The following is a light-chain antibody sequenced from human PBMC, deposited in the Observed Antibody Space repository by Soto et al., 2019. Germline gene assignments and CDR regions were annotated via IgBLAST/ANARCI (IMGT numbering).Light chain of an antibody. CDR3: SSYTTTSPCV. J-gene: IGLJ3*02. CDR1: SSDIGGYNY. V-gene: IGLV2-14*01. Sequence: QSVLTQPASVSGSPGQSITIPCTGTSSDIGGYNYVSWYQQHPGKAPKVIIFEVSNRPSGVSNRFSGSKSGNTAYLTISGLQAEDEAHYYCSSYTTTSPCVFGGGTKLTVL. CDR2: EVS.